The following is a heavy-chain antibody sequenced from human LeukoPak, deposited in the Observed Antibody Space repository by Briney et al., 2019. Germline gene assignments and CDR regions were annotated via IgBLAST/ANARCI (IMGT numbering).Heavy chain of an antibody. J-gene: IGHJ4*02. V-gene: IGHV3-30*03. Sequence: PGGSLRLSCAASGFTFSSYDMHWVRQAPGKGLAWVAVISYDGSNKYYADSVKGRFTITRDNSKNTLYLQMDSLTTEDTAIYYCARCESAYDPPDFWGQGTLVTVSS. CDR3: ARCESAYDPPDF. D-gene: IGHD3-3*01. CDR2: ISYDGSNK. CDR1: GFTFSSYD.